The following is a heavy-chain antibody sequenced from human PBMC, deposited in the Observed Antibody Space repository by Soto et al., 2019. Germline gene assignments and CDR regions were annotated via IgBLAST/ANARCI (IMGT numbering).Heavy chain of an antibody. V-gene: IGHV3-73*01. D-gene: IGHD3-3*01. J-gene: IGHJ6*03. Sequence: GVSLRLSCAASGFTFSGSAMHWVRQASGKGLEWVGRIRSKANSYATAYAASVKGRFTISRDDSKNTAYLQMNSLKTEDTAVYYCTRATMYYDFWSGYYITPTHYYYYYMDVWGKGTTVNVS. CDR3: TRATMYYDFWSGYYITPTHYYYYYMDV. CDR2: IRSKANSYAT. CDR1: GFTFSGSA.